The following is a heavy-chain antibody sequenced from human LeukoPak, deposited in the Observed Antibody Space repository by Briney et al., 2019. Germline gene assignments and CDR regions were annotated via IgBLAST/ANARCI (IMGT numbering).Heavy chain of an antibody. V-gene: IGHV3-30*02. D-gene: IGHD3-10*01. Sequence: AGGSLRLSCAASGFTFSSYGMHWVRQAPGKGLEWVAFIRYDGSNKYYADSVKGRFTISRDNSKNTLYLQMNSLRAEDTAVYYCAKDQYYYGSGSFDYWGQGTLVTVSS. CDR3: AKDQYYYGSGSFDY. CDR1: GFTFSSYG. J-gene: IGHJ4*02. CDR2: IRYDGSNK.